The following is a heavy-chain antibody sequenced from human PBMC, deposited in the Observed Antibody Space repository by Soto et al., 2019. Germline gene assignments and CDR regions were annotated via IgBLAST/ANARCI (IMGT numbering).Heavy chain of an antibody. J-gene: IGHJ4*02. CDR2: IHHSGST. D-gene: IGHD1-26*01. CDR3: ARRGSHYLYFDY. CDR1: GGSISSGCYY. Sequence: SETLSLTGTVSGGSISSGCYYWSWIRQQPGKGLEWIAYIHHSGSTYYNPSLKSRVSISVDTSKNQFSLKLSSVTAADTAVYYCARRGSHYLYFDYWGQGTQVAVCS. V-gene: IGHV4-31*03.